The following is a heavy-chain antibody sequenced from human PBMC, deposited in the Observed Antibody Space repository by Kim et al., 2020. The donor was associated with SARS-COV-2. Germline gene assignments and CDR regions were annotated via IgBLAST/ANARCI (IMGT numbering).Heavy chain of an antibody. J-gene: IGHJ4*02. Sequence: GGSLRLSCAAPGFTFDDYAMHWVRQAPGKGLEWVSGISWNSGSIGYADSVKGRFTISRDNAKNSLYLQMNSLRAEDTALYYCAKLPPLNAYDSSGGYWGQGTLVTVSS. CDR3: AKLPPLNAYDSSGGY. D-gene: IGHD3-22*01. V-gene: IGHV3-9*01. CDR2: ISWNSGSI. CDR1: GFTFDDYA.